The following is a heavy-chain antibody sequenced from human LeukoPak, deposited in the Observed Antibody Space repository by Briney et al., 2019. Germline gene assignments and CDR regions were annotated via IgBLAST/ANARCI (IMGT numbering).Heavy chain of an antibody. J-gene: IGHJ3*02. V-gene: IGHV1-69*02. D-gene: IGHD3-22*01. CDR3: AAHYYDSSGHNPIDAFDI. CDR1: GGTFSSYT. Sequence: GSSVKVSCKASGGTFSSYTISWVRQAPGQGLEWMGRIIPILGIANYAQKFQGRVTITADKSTSTAYMELSSLRSEDTAVYYCAAHYYDSSGHNPIDAFDIWGRGTMVTVSS. CDR2: IIPILGIA.